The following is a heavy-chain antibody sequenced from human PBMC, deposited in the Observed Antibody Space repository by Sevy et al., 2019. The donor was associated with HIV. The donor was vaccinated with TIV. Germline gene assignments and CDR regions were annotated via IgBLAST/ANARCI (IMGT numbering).Heavy chain of an antibody. CDR3: ARVFGGRLYNGRFDP. Sequence: ASAKVSCKASGYSFTTYAITWVRQAPGQGLEWMGWISPFHGNTNYAQKLQGRVSMTTDTSTSTAYMELTSLRSDDTAVYYCARVFGGRLYNGRFDPWGQGTLVTVSS. CDR2: ISPFHGNT. CDR1: GYSFTTYA. V-gene: IGHV1-18*01. J-gene: IGHJ5*02. D-gene: IGHD3-16*01.